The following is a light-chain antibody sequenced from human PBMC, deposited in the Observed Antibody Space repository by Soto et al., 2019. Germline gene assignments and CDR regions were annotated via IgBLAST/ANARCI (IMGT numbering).Light chain of an antibody. V-gene: IGKV1-5*01. Sequence: DIQMTQSPSTLSASVGDRVTITCRASQGISKWLAWYQQKPGKAPKLLIYGASSLENGVPSRFSGSGSGTEFTLTISSLQPDDFATCFCQQYNSYDMWSFGQGTKVDLK. CDR2: GAS. CDR3: QQYNSYDMWS. J-gene: IGKJ1*01. CDR1: QGISKW.